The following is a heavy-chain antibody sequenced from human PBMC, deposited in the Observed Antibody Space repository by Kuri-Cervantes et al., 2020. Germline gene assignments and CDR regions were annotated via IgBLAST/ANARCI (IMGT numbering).Heavy chain of an antibody. CDR1: GFTFSSYG. CDR2: ISYDGSNK. V-gene: IGHV3-30*03. CDR3: ARFYGSSWFGLD. Sequence: GESLKISCAASGFTFSSYGMHWVRQAPGKGLEWVAVISYDGSNKYYADSVKGRFTISRDNSRNTLYLQMKSLRAEDTAVYFCARFYGSSWFGLDWGQGTLVTVSS. J-gene: IGHJ4*02. D-gene: IGHD6-13*01.